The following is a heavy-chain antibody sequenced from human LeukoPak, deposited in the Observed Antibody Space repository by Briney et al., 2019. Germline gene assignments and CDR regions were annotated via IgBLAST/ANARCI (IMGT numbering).Heavy chain of an antibody. Sequence: GGSLRLSCAASGFTFSSYSMNWVRQAPGKGLEWVSSISSSSSYIYYADSVKGRFTISRDNAKNSLYLQMNSLRAEDTAVYYCASLYITMIVDDAFDIWAKGQWSPSLQ. J-gene: IGHJ3*02. CDR2: ISSSSSYI. CDR3: ASLYITMIVDDAFDI. V-gene: IGHV3-21*01. CDR1: GFTFSSYS. D-gene: IGHD3-22*01.